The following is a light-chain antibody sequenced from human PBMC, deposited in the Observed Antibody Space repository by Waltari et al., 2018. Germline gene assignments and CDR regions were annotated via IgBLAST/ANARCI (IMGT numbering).Light chain of an antibody. CDR2: EDT. V-gene: IGLV2-23*02. CDR3: CSYRGGGTFR. CDR1: TSDIGGFNL. J-gene: IGLJ2*01. Sequence: QSAPTQPASVSGSPGQSITISCTGPTSDIGGFNLVSWYQRPPGNASNLLIYEDTKRPSGASNRFSGSKSDNTASLTISGLQAEDEAEYYCCSYRGGGTFRFGGGTRLTVL.